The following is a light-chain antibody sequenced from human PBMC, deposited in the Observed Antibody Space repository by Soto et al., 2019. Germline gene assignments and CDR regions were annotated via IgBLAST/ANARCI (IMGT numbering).Light chain of an antibody. V-gene: IGLV1-40*01. CDR3: QSYDSSLSGSWV. J-gene: IGLJ3*02. CDR2: GNS. CDR1: SSNIGAGYD. Sequence: QSVLTQPPSVSGAPGQRVTISCTGSSSNIGAGYDVHWYQQLPGTAPKLLIYGNSNRPSGVPDRFSGSKSGTSASLAITGLQAEDEADYYCQSYDSSLSGSWVFGGGTKVT.